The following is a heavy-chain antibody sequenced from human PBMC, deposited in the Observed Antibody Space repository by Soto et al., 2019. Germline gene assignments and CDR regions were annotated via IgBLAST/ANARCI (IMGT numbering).Heavy chain of an antibody. CDR2: IHYSGRT. CDR1: SGFISGSY. CDR3: AREGDAGNSEGIDY. J-gene: IGHJ4*02. D-gene: IGHD6-13*01. Sequence: SQTMSLTCTVSSGFISGSYWSWTRQTPGKVLEWVGYIHYSGRTNYNPSLKSRATISVDSPKNQFSLKLSSVTAADTAVYCCAREGDAGNSEGIDYWGQGTLVTVSS. V-gene: IGHV4-59*01.